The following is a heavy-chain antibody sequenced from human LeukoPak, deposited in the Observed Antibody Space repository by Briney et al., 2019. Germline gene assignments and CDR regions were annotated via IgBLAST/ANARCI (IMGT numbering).Heavy chain of an antibody. CDR1: GGSISRSSYY. V-gene: IGHV4-39*07. D-gene: IGHD3-22*01. Sequence: SETLSLTCTVSGGSISRSSYYWGWIRQPPGKGLEWIGSVYYSGSTYYNPSLKSRVTISVDRSKNQFSLKLSSVTAADTAVYYCAGTSLTTDYFDYWGQGTLVTVSS. CDR3: AGTSLTTDYFDY. CDR2: VYYSGST. J-gene: IGHJ4*02.